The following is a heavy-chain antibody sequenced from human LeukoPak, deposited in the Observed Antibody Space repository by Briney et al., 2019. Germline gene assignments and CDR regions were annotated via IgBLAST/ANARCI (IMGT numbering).Heavy chain of an antibody. V-gene: IGHV3-53*01. CDR3: VRRAGGYSHPYDY. Sequence: GGSLRLSCAVSGFTVSSNYMSWVRQAPGKVLEWVSLIYSGGGTYYADSVRGRFTISRDDSKNTLYLQMNSLRAEDTAVYYCVRRAGGYSHPYDYWGQGTLVTVSS. J-gene: IGHJ4*02. CDR2: IYSGGGT. D-gene: IGHD4-23*01. CDR1: GFTVSSNY.